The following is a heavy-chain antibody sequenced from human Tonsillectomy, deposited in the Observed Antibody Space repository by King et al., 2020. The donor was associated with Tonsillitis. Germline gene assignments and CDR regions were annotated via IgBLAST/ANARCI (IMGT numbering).Heavy chain of an antibody. D-gene: IGHD3-3*01. Sequence: VQLVESGGGLVQRGGSLRLSCAASGFAFSSYAMSWVRQAPGKGLEWVSTISGSGGSTYYADSVKGRFTISRDNSKNTLYLQMNSLRAEDTAVCYCARAAIYHYDVWSCYKGSDYFDYWGQGTLVTVSS. CDR2: ISGSGGST. CDR1: GFAFSSYA. V-gene: IGHV3-23*04. J-gene: IGHJ4*02. CDR3: ARAAIYHYDVWSCYKGSDYFDY.